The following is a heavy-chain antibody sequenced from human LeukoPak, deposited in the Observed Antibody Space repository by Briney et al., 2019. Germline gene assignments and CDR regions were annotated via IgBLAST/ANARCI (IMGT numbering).Heavy chain of an antibody. Sequence: ASVKVSCKAFGYTFTDYYMHWVRQAPGQGLGWMGWVNPNSGVTNYAQKFQGRVTMTRDTSISTAYMELSRLRSDDTAVYYCARFDYWGQGTLVTVSS. V-gene: IGHV1-2*02. J-gene: IGHJ4*02. CDR2: VNPNSGVT. CDR1: GYTFTDYY. CDR3: ARFDY.